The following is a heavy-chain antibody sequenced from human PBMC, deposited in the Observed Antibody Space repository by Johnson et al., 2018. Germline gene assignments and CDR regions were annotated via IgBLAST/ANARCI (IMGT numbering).Heavy chain of an antibody. D-gene: IGHD3-16*01. CDR1: GFTFIDHY. CDR3: VGVKPGGCCDV. J-gene: IGHJ4*02. CDR2: SKDKANNYAT. V-gene: IGHV3-72*01. Sequence: VQLVESGGGLVLPGGSLRLACAASGFTFIDHYMDWVRQVPGKGLEWVGRSKDKANNYATDFAASVKGRFTIAREDSKNEVYLQINSMKTEETAVYYCVGVKPGGCCDVWGQGTLVTVSS.